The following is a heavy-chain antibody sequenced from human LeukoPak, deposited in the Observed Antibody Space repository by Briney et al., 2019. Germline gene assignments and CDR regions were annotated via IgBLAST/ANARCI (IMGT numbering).Heavy chain of an antibody. CDR1: GGSISSGSYY. D-gene: IGHD1-7*01. CDR3: ARPKYSYRHSTGTMIGPWNY. J-gene: IGHJ4*02. Sequence: SQTLSLTCTVSGGSISSGSYYWSWIRQPAGKGLEWIGRIYTSGSTNYNPSLKSRVTISVDTSKNQFSLKLSSVTAADTAVYYCARPKYSYRHSTGTMIGPWNYWGQGTLVTVSS. V-gene: IGHV4-61*02. CDR2: IYTSGST.